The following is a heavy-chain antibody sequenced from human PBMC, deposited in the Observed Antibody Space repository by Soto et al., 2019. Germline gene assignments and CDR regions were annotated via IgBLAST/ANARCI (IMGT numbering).Heavy chain of an antibody. D-gene: IGHD2-8*01. CDR3: ATCMVSASRHIHLDY. V-gene: IGHV4-39*01. CDR2: IYYNGHA. CDR1: GGSINTNNYY. Sequence: PSSTLSLTCTVSGGSINTNNYYWGWIRQSPGQGLEWIGSIYYNGHATYNPSLKGRVTVSQDMSKNQFFLRLTSMTAADTAIYYCATCMVSASRHIHLDYCSQGTMVTVSA. J-gene: IGHJ4*02.